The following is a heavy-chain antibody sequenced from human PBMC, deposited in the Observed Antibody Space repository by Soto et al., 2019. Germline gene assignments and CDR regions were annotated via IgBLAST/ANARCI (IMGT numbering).Heavy chain of an antibody. CDR1: GGSISSYY. V-gene: IGHV4-59*12. D-gene: IGHD5-18*01. J-gene: IGHJ4*02. Sequence: SETLSLTCTVSGGSISSYYWSWIRQPPGKGLEWIGYIYYSGSTNYNPSLKSRVTISVDTSKNQFSLYLQMNSLRAEDTAVYYCAEIPPGYSYGYFYFDYWGQGTLVTVSS. CDR2: IYYSGST. CDR3: AEIPPGYSYGYFYFDY.